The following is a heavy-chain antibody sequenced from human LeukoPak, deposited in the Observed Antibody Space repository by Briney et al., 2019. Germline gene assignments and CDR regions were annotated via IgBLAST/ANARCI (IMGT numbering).Heavy chain of an antibody. CDR3: ARDRLGYCSSTSCYLDLYYIDY. D-gene: IGHD2-2*01. V-gene: IGHV1-69*04. Sequence: SVKVSCKAYGGTFSSYTISWVRQAPGQGLEWMGRIIPILGIANYAQKFQGRVTITADKSTSTAYMELSSLTSEHTAVYYCARDRLGYCSSTSCYLDLYYIDYWGQGTLVTVSS. J-gene: IGHJ4*02. CDR1: GGTFSSYT. CDR2: IIPILGIA.